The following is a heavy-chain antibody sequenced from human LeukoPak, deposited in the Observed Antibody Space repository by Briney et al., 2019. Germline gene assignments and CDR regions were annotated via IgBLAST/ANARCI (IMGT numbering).Heavy chain of an antibody. CDR2: ISGSGSST. CDR3: ARTMTGAFFDY. V-gene: IGHV3-23*01. Sequence: GGSLRLSCAASGFTFSNYAINWVRQAPGKGLEWVSTISGSGSSTNYADSVKGRFTISRDNSRNTLYLQMNSLRAEDTAVYYCARTMTGAFFDYWGQGALVTVSS. CDR1: GFTFSNYA. J-gene: IGHJ4*02. D-gene: IGHD3-9*01.